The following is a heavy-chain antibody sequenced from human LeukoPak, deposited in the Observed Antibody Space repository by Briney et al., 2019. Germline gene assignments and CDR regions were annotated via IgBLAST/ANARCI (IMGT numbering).Heavy chain of an antibody. CDR1: GGSISSSSSY. Sequence: SETLSLTCSVSGGSISSSSSYWGWIRQPPGKGLEWIGSIFYSGHTFYNPSLKSRVTISVDTSKNQFSLRLSSVTAADAAIYYCARHDYYDGSGYFSPFWGQGTLVTVSS. J-gene: IGHJ4*02. CDR3: ARHDYYDGSGYFSPF. D-gene: IGHD3-22*01. CDR2: IFYSGHT. V-gene: IGHV4-39*01.